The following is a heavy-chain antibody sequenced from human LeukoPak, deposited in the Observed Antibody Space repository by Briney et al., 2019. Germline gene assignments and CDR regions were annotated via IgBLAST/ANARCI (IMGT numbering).Heavy chain of an antibody. CDR1: GGSISSGGYF. CDR3: ARTLLWLGYVFDY. Sequence: SETLSLTCAVSGGSISSGGYFWSWIRQPPGKGLEWIGYIYYSGSTYYNPSLKSRVTISVDTSKNQFSLKLSSVTAADTAVYYCARTLLWLGYVFDYWGQGTLVTVSS. J-gene: IGHJ4*02. V-gene: IGHV4-30-4*07. D-gene: IGHD3-10*01. CDR2: IYYSGST.